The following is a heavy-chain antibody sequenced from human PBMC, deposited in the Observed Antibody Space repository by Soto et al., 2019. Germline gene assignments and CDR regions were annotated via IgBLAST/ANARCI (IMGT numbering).Heavy chain of an antibody. CDR1: GYTFTSNY. J-gene: IGHJ4*02. CDR3: ARLTALTTADY. CDR2: INPSGGST. D-gene: IGHD1-1*01. V-gene: IGHV1-46*03. Sequence: QVQLVQSGAEVRKPGGSVKVSCEASGYTFTSNYLLWVRESPGQGLEWMGIINPSGGSTTYSQKLQGRLTVTRDTSTSTVFMELSSLRSDDTAVYYCARLTALTTADYWGQGTLVTVSS.